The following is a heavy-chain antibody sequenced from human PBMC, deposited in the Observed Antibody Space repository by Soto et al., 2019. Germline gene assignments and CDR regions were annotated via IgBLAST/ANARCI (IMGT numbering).Heavy chain of an antibody. V-gene: IGHV4-59*02. D-gene: IGHD6-13*01. CDR1: GGCVKIYV. CDR2: IYYSGST. CDR3: SRSIAAAASFDY. J-gene: IGHJ4*02. Sequence: SVTMSLPRSVAGGCVKIYVGALIWQPPGKGLEWIGYIYYSGSTNYNPSLKSRVTISVDRSKNRFSLKLSSVTAADTAVYYCSRSIAAAASFDYWGQGTLVTVPS.